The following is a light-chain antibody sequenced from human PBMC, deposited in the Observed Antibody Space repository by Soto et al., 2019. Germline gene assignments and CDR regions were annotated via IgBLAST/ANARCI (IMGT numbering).Light chain of an antibody. V-gene: IGKV3-20*01. CDR2: GAS. CDR3: QQYGSSAWT. Sequence: EIVLTQSPGTLSLSPGERATLSCRPSQSVSSSYLAWYQQKPGQAPRLLIYGASSRATGIPDRFSGSGSGTDFTLTINRLEPADSAVYYCQQYGSSAWTFGHGTKVEIK. J-gene: IGKJ1*01. CDR1: QSVSSSY.